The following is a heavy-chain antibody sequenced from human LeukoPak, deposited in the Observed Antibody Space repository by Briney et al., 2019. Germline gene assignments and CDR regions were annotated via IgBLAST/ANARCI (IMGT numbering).Heavy chain of an antibody. Sequence: SETLSLTCAVYGGSFSGYYWSWIRQPPGKGLEWIGEINHSGSTNYNPSLKSRVTISVDTSKNQFSLKLSSVTAADTAVYYCARGPRVPRIYCSGGSRYSNWFDPWGQGTLVTVSS. J-gene: IGHJ5*02. CDR3: ARGPRVPRIYCSGGSRYSNWFDP. CDR1: GGSFSGYY. V-gene: IGHV4-34*01. D-gene: IGHD2-15*01. CDR2: INHSGST.